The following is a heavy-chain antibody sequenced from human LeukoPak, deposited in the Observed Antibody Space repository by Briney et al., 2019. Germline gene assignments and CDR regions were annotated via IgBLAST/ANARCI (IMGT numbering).Heavy chain of an antibody. V-gene: IGHV1-69*04. CDR2: IIPILGIA. Sequence: SVKVSCKASGGTFSSYAISWVRQAPGQGLEWMGRIIPILGIANYAQKFQGRVTITADKSTSTAYMELSSLRSEDTAVYYCASAGIAVAGKGNWFDPWGQGTLVTVSS. D-gene: IGHD6-19*01. CDR3: ASAGIAVAGKGNWFDP. J-gene: IGHJ5*02. CDR1: GGTFSSYA.